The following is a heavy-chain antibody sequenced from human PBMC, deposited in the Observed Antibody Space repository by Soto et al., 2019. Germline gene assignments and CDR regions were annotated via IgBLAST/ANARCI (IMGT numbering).Heavy chain of an antibody. J-gene: IGHJ6*02. Sequence: QVQLQESGPGLVKPSQTLSLTCTVSGGSISSGGYYWSWIRQHPGKGLEWIGYIYYSGSTYYNPSLKSRVTISVDTSKNQFSLKLSSVTAGDTAVYYCARGVRNKAVVVPDYYGMDVWGQGTTVTVSS. CDR1: GGSISSGGYY. CDR3: ARGVRNKAVVVPDYYGMDV. D-gene: IGHD3-22*01. CDR2: IYYSGST. V-gene: IGHV4-31*03.